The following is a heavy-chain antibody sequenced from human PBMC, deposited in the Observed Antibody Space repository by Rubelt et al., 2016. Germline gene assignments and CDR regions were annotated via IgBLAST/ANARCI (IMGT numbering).Heavy chain of an antibody. CDR2: ISTSGSTI. CDR3: ARWTQWLEVYYFDY. J-gene: IGHJ4*02. Sequence: SFSMSWVRQVPGKGLEWVSWISTSGSTIFYADSVKGRFTISRDNARDNAKSSLYLQMDSLRADDTAVYYCARWTQWLEVYYFDYWGQGTLVTVSS. CDR1: SFS. D-gene: IGHD6-19*01. V-gene: IGHV3-48*01.